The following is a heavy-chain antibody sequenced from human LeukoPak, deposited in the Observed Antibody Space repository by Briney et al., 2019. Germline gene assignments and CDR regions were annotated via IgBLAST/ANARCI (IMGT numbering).Heavy chain of an antibody. D-gene: IGHD3-22*01. CDR2: IYPGDSDT. Sequence: GESLKISCKGSGYSFTSYWIGWVRQMPGKGLEWMGIIYPGDSDTRYSPSFQGQVTISADKSISTAYLQWSSLKASDTAMYYCARQGYDSSGYSNWFDPWGQGTLVTVSS. J-gene: IGHJ5*02. V-gene: IGHV5-51*01. CDR1: GYSFTSYW. CDR3: ARQGYDSSGYSNWFDP.